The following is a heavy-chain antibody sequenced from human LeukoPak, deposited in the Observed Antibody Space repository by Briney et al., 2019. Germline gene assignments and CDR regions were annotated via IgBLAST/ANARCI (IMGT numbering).Heavy chain of an antibody. D-gene: IGHD4-17*01. J-gene: IGHJ4*02. Sequence: GGSLRLSCAASGFTFSTYTMNWVRQAPGKGLEWVSSISSSSGYIYCADSVKGRLTISRDNAKSSLSLQMNSLRAEDTAVYYCARDPYDDYDYWGQGTLVTVSS. CDR3: ARDPYDDYDY. CDR2: ISSSSGYI. V-gene: IGHV3-21*01. CDR1: GFTFSTYT.